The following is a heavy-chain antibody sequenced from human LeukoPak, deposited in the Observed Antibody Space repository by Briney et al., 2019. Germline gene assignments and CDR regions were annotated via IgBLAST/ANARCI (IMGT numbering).Heavy chain of an antibody. CDR2: IYHSGST. CDR1: GYSISSGYY. J-gene: IGHJ4*02. V-gene: IGHV4-38-2*02. Sequence: SETLSLTCTVSGYSISSGYYWGWIRQPPGKGLEWIGGIYHSGSTYYNPPLKSRVTISVDTSKNQFSLKLSSVTAADTAVYYCARSEYYYDSSGYYYEVNYFDYWGQGTLVTVSS. D-gene: IGHD3-22*01. CDR3: ARSEYYYDSSGYYYEVNYFDY.